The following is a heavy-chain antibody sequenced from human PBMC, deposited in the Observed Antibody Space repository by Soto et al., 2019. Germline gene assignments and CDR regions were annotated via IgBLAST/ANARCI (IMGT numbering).Heavy chain of an antibody. V-gene: IGHV4-30-2*03. CDR3: ARSDCSGGSCPFDF. D-gene: IGHD2-15*01. CDR2: IYYSGST. J-gene: IGHJ4*02. CDR1: GGSISSGGYS. Sequence: SETLSLTCAVSGGSISSGGYSWSWIRQPPGKGLEWIGSIYYSGSTYYNPSLKSRVTISVDTSKNQFSLKLSSVTAADTAVYYCARSDCSGGSCPFDFWGQGTLVTVSS.